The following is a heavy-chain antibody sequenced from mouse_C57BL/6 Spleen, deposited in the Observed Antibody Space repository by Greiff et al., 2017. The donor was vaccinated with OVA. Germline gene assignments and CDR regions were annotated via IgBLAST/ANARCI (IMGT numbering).Heavy chain of an antibody. CDR1: GFTFSSYS. CDR3: TSGNYVAY. J-gene: IGHJ3*01. V-gene: IGHV5-9-1*02. D-gene: IGHD2-1*01. Sequence: EVKVVESGEGLVKPGGSLKLSCAASGFTFSSYSMSWVRQTPEKGLEWVAYISSDGGYTYYHDTVKGRFTISRDNARNTLYLQMSSLKSDDTAMYYCTSGNYVAYWGQGTLVTVSA. CDR2: ISSDGGYT.